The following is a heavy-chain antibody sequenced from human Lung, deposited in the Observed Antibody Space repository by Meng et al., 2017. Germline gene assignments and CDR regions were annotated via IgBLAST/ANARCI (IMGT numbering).Heavy chain of an antibody. J-gene: IGHJ4*02. CDR2: IIPLFDTT. CDR3: ARALGLTTMMTY. V-gene: IGHV1-69*01. Sequence: QVQTVQAGAEVKKPRSSLKGSFQASGGSVSSSAISWVRQAPGQGLEWMGGIIPLFDTTHYAQNFQGRVSITADESTRTAYMELSSLRSEDTAVYYCARALGLTTMMTYWGQGTLVTVSS. D-gene: IGHD3-22*01. CDR1: GGSVSSSA.